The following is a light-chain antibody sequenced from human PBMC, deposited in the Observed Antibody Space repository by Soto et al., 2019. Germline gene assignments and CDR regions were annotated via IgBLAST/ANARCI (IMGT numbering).Light chain of an antibody. Sequence: DIQMTQSPSSLSASVEDRVIITCRASQSISNHLNWYQQKPGKAPKLLIYKASSLESGVPLRFSGSGSGTEFTLTISSLQRDDFATYYCQQYSTYSRTFGQGTKVEIK. CDR3: QQYSTYSRT. CDR1: QSISNH. J-gene: IGKJ1*01. CDR2: KAS. V-gene: IGKV1-5*03.